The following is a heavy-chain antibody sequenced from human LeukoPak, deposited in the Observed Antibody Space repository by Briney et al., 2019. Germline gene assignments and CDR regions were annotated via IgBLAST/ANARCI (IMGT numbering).Heavy chain of an antibody. V-gene: IGHV3-23*01. J-gene: IGHJ4*02. D-gene: IGHD1-26*01. CDR1: VYTFYNYC. CDR3: ATVGAPERGH. CDR2: ISGSGDGA. Sequence: GESLRLSCEGSVYTFYNYCMSWVRQAPGKGLEWVAGISGSGDGANYADSVKGRFTISRDNSKNRLYLQMTSLKAEDTAVYYCATVGAPERGHWGQGTLVTVSS.